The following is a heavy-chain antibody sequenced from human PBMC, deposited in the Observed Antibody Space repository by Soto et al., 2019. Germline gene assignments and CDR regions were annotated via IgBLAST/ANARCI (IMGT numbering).Heavy chain of an antibody. CDR3: AVAVAGTN. J-gene: IGHJ4*02. V-gene: IGHV3-30*03. Sequence: GGSLRLSCAASGFTFSSYGMHWVRQAPGKGLEWVAVISYDGSNKYYADSVKGRFTISRDNSKNTLYLQMNSLRAEDTAVYYCAVAVAGTNWGQGTLVTVSS. CDR2: ISYDGSNK. D-gene: IGHD6-19*01. CDR1: GFTFSSYG.